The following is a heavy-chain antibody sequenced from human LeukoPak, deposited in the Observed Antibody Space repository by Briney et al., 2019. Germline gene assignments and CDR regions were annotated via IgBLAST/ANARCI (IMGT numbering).Heavy chain of an antibody. CDR3: AREGAAAGTGYFDY. Sequence: ASETLSLTCTVSGGSISSYYWSWIRQPPGKGLEWIGYIYYSGSTNYNPSLKSRVTISVDTSKNQFSLKLSSVTAADTTVYYCAREGAAAGTGYFDYWGQGTLVTVSS. J-gene: IGHJ4*02. V-gene: IGHV4-59*13. CDR2: IYYSGST. CDR1: GGSISSYY. D-gene: IGHD6-13*01.